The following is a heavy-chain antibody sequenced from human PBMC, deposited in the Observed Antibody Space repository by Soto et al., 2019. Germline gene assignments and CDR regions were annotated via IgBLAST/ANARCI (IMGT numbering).Heavy chain of an antibody. D-gene: IGHD3-9*01. V-gene: IGHV3-30*18. CDR3: AEGAQPRYVDWSLADY. Sequence: QVQLVESGGGVVQPGRSLRLSCAASGFTFSNYGMHWVRQAPGKGLERVAATSYDGSNIYYADSVKGRFTISRDNSKHTLDLRVNKLEADNTALYYCAEGAQPRYVDWSLADYWGQGTLVTVSA. CDR2: TSYDGSNI. CDR1: GFTFSNYG. J-gene: IGHJ4*02.